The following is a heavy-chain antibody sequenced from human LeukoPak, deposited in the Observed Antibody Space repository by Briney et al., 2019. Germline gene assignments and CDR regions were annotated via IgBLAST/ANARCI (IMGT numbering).Heavy chain of an antibody. CDR3: ARTGALITMVHFDL. Sequence: DSVKVSCKASGYTFTGYYMHWVRQAPGQGLEWMGWINPNSGGTNYAQKFQGRVTMTRDTSISTAYMELSRLRSDDTAVYYCARTGALITMVHFDLWGRGTLVTVSS. CDR1: GYTFTGYY. J-gene: IGHJ2*01. CDR2: INPNSGGT. V-gene: IGHV1-2*02. D-gene: IGHD3-10*01.